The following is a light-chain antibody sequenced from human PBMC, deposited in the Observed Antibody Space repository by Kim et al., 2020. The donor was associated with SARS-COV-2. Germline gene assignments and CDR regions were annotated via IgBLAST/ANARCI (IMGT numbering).Light chain of an antibody. CDR1: QSVSSNY. CDR2: DAS. Sequence: LSPGERATLSCRASQSVSSNYLAWDQQKPGQTPRLLIYDASFRATGIPDRFSGSGSGTDFTLTISRLEPEDFAVYYCQQYFSPFTFGPGTKVDIK. V-gene: IGKV3-20*01. CDR3: QQYFSPFT. J-gene: IGKJ3*01.